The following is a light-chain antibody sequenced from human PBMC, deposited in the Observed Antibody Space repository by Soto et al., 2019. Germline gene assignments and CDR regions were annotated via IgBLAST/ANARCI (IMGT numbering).Light chain of an antibody. Sequence: DIHMTQSPPSLSASVGDIVTITSRASQSISSYLNWYQQKPGKAPKLLIYAASSLQSGVTSRFSGSGSGTDFTLTISRLEPEDFALYYCQQYGYSPITFGPGTRLEIK. CDR2: AAS. J-gene: IGKJ5*01. CDR1: QSISSY. V-gene: IGKV1-39*01. CDR3: QQYGYSPIT.